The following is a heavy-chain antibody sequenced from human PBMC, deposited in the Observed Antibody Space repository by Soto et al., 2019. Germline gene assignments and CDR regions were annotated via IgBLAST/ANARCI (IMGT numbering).Heavy chain of an antibody. Sequence: QVQLVQSGAEVKKPGSSVKVSCKASGGTFSSYAISWVRQAPGQGLEWMGGIIPIFGTANYAQKFQGRVTITADESTSTAYMELSSLRSEDTAVYYCARDQVEIVATTTGWFDPWGQGTLVTVSS. CDR2: IIPIFGTA. D-gene: IGHD5-12*01. V-gene: IGHV1-69*12. J-gene: IGHJ5*02. CDR1: GGTFSSYA. CDR3: ARDQVEIVATTTGWFDP.